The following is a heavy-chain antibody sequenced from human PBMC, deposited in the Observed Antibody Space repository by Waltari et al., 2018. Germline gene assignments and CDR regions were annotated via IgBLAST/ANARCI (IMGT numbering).Heavy chain of an antibody. Sequence: QVQLVQSGAEVKKPGSSVKVSCKASGGTFSSYAISWVRQAPGQGLEWMGRIIPIFGTANYAQKFQGRVTITADKSTSTAYMELSSLRSEDTAVYYCARESYGGHDYSNHYYYYYYMDVWGKGTTVTISS. CDR3: ARESYGGHDYSNHYYYYYYMDV. J-gene: IGHJ6*03. CDR2: IIPIFGTA. CDR1: GGTFSSYA. D-gene: IGHD4-4*01. V-gene: IGHV1-69*13.